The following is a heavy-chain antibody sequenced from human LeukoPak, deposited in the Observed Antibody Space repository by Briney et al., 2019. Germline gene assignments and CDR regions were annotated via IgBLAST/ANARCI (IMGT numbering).Heavy chain of an antibody. CDR3: VTDPPDSGWAFWS. Sequence: PGGSLRLSCLASGFNFRTHAMHWVRQAPGKGLEWVAIIWRGGNYKFYADSLEGRSTISRDDSTSTLSLQMDSLRVEDTAVYYCVTDPPDSGWAFWSWGQGALVTVPS. CDR1: GFNFRTHA. CDR2: IWRGGNYK. D-gene: IGHD6-25*01. J-gene: IGHJ5*02. V-gene: IGHV3-33*01.